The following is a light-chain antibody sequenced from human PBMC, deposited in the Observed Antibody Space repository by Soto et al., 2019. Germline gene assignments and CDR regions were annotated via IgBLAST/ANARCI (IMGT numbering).Light chain of an antibody. J-gene: IGKJ1*01. V-gene: IGKV3-11*01. CDR3: HQRQSWPRT. Sequence: EIVLTQSPATLSSFHGDRVTLSCRASQYINTRLAWYQHRPGQAPRLLIYQTSIRAAGIPARFSASGTGTDFTLTISDVQPEDFAVYYCHQRQSWPRTFGQGTKVDI. CDR2: QTS. CDR1: QYINTR.